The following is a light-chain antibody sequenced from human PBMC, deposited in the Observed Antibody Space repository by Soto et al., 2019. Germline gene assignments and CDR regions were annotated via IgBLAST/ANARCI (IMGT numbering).Light chain of an antibody. J-gene: IGLJ2*01. CDR3: QTWGTGTVV. CDR2: LNSDGSH. Sequence: QSVLTQSPSASASLGASVKLTCTLISGHSSYAIAWHQQQPEKGPRYLMKLNSDGSHSKGDGIPDRFSGSSSGAERYLTISSLQSEEEADYYCQTWGTGTVVFGGGTKVTVL. V-gene: IGLV4-69*01. CDR1: SGHSSYA.